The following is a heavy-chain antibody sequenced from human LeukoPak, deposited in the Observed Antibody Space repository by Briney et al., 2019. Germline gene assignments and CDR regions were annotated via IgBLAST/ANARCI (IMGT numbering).Heavy chain of an antibody. CDR1: GFNFNNAW. CDR2: ISSDGSRI. CDR3: ARDNGRNGFDI. Sequence: PGGSLRLSCVASGFNFNNAWMSWVRQAPGKGLVWVSRISSDGSRITYVDSVKGRFTISRDNAKKTLDLQMNSLRVEDTAVYFCARDNGRNGFDIWGQGTMVTVSS. V-gene: IGHV3-74*01. J-gene: IGHJ3*02.